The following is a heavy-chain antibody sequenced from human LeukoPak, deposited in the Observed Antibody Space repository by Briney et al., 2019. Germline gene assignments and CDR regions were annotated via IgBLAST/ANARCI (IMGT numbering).Heavy chain of an antibody. D-gene: IGHD3-10*01. CDR3: ARPRGVVRGVILDY. CDR2: ISSSSSYI. Sequence: GGSLRLSCAASGFTFSSYSMNWVRQAPGKGLEWVSSISSSSSYIYYADSVKGRFTISRDNAKNSLYLQMNSLRAEDTAVYYCARPRGVVRGVILDYWGQGTLVTVSS. CDR1: GFTFSSYS. V-gene: IGHV3-21*01. J-gene: IGHJ4*02.